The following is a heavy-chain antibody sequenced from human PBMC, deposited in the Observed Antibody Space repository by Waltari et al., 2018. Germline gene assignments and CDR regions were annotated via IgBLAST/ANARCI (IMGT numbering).Heavy chain of an antibody. J-gene: IGHJ6*02. D-gene: IGHD1-1*01. CDR3: TNLDDFLDV. Sequence: EAQLVESGGGLIQPGRSLRLSCAASGFTFDNYAMHWVREVPGKGREWGESISWNSQSTGYADSVKGRFTISRDNAKKSLYLQMNSVRVEDTALYYCTNLDDFLDVWGQGTTVTVSS. CDR1: GFTFDNYA. CDR2: ISWNSQST. V-gene: IGHV3-9*01.